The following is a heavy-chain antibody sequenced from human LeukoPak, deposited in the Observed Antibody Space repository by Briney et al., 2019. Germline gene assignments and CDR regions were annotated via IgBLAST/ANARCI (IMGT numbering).Heavy chain of an antibody. J-gene: IGHJ4*02. CDR1: GYTFVRYG. CDR2: ISTYDAKT. V-gene: IGHV1-18*01. Sequence: ASVKVSCKASGYTFVRYGVNWLRQAPGQGLEWMGWISTYDAKTHYAERLQDRFTMTRDISASTVYMELRSLTSDDTAVYYCARDNRSPGPVFADYWGQGTLVTVSS. CDR3: ARDNRSPGPVFADY. D-gene: IGHD1-14*01.